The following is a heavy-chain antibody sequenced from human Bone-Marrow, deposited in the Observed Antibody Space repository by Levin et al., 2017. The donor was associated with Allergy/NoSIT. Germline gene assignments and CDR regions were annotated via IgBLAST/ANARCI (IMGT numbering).Heavy chain of an antibody. J-gene: IGHJ4*02. CDR1: GFSFSDAW. V-gene: IGHV3-15*01. CDR2: IKSKSDGATT. CDR3: TSAPYGAQGY. D-gene: IGHD4-17*01. Sequence: GGSLRLSCAGAGFSFSDAWMNWVRQAPGEGLVWLGRIKSKSDGATTTYAAPVKGRITISRDDSIDTVYLEMNGLKIEDTGFYYCTSAPYGAQGYWGLGTLVTVSS.